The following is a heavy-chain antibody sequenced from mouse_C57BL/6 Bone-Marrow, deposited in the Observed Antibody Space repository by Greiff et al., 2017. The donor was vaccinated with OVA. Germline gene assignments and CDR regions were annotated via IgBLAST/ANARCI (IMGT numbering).Heavy chain of an antibody. V-gene: IGHV3-1*01. Sequence: EVQLVESGPGMVKPSQSLSLTCTVTGYSITSGYDWHWIRHFPGNKLEWMGYISYSGSTNYNPSLKSRISITHDTSKNHFFLKLNSVTTEDTATYYCARGSSGSFAYWGQGTLVTVSA. J-gene: IGHJ3*01. CDR2: ISYSGST. CDR3: ARGSSGSFAY. CDR1: GYSITSGYD. D-gene: IGHD3-1*01.